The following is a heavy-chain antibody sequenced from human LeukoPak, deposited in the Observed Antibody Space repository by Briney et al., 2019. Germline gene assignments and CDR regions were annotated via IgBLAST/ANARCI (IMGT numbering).Heavy chain of an antibody. CDR2: VNHSGST. CDR3: ARGARPLGWFVVGRPPSEYYFDN. D-gene: IGHD3-3*01. CDR1: GGSFSAHY. V-gene: IGHV4-34*04. Sequence: ASETLSLTCAVYGGSFSAHYWNWIRQVPGKGLEWIGGVNHSGSTNTNPSLKGRATLSLDTSKNQFSLKLTSVTAADTAFYYCARGARPLGWFVVGRPPSEYYFDNWGQGTQVTVSS. J-gene: IGHJ4*02.